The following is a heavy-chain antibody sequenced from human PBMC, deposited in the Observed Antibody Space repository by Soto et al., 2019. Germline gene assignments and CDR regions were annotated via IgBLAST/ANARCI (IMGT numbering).Heavy chain of an antibody. Sequence: AASVKVSCKASGGTFSSYTISWVRQAPGQGLEWKGRIIPILGIANYAQKFQGRVTITADKSTSTAYMELSSLRSEDTAVYYCAGYYHRDAFDIWGQGTMVTVSS. D-gene: IGHD2-2*01. CDR1: GGTFSSYT. CDR3: AGYYHRDAFDI. CDR2: IIPILGIA. J-gene: IGHJ3*02. V-gene: IGHV1-69*02.